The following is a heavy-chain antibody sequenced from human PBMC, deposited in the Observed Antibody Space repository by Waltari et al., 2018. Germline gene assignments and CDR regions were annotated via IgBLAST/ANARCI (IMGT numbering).Heavy chain of an antibody. CDR2: ISSSSSYI. V-gene: IGHV3-21*01. CDR3: ARDRGIAARPGFDY. D-gene: IGHD6-6*01. CDR1: GFTFSSCS. Sequence: EVQLVESGGGLVKPGGSLRLSCAASGFTFSSCSLNWGRQAPGKGLEWVSSISSSSSYIYYADSVKGRFTISRDNAKNSLYLQMNSLRAEDTAVYYCARDRGIAARPGFDYWGQGTLVTVSS. J-gene: IGHJ4*02.